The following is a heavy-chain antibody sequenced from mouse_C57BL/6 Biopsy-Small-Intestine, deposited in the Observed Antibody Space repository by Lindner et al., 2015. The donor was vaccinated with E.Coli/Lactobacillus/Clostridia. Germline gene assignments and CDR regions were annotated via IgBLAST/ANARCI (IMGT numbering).Heavy chain of an antibody. V-gene: IGHV1-64*01. CDR1: GYTFTSYW. D-gene: IGHD1-1*01. CDR3: AKGDGSSPFAY. CDR2: IHPNSGST. J-gene: IGHJ3*01. Sequence: VQLQESGAELVKPGASVKLSCKASGYTFTSYWMHWVKKRPGQGLEWIGMIHPNSGSTNYNEKFKSKATLTVDKSSSTAYMQLSGLTSEDSAVYYCAKGDGSSPFAYWGQGTLVTVSA.